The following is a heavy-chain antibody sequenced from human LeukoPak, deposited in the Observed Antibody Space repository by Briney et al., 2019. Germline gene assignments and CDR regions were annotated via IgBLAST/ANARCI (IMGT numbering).Heavy chain of an antibody. D-gene: IGHD3-10*01. J-gene: IGHJ4*02. CDR3: ARRAGSAESHSIDY. CDR1: GFTFSSYW. V-gene: IGHV3-74*01. CDR2: IHSDGSTT. Sequence: GGSLRPSCTASGFTFSSYWMHWVRQAPGKGLVWVSRIHSDGSTTSYADSVKGRFTISRDNAKNTLYLQMNSLRAEDTAVYYCARRAGSAESHSIDYWGQGTLVTVSS.